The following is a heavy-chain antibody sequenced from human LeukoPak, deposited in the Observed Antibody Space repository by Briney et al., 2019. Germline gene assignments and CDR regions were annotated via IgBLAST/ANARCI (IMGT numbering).Heavy chain of an antibody. J-gene: IGHJ6*02. CDR1: GGSISSGGYS. Sequence: SETLSLTCAVSGGSISSGGYSWSWIRQPPGKGLEWIGYICHSGSTYYNPSLKSRVTISVDRSKNQFSLKLSSVTAADTAVYYCARDSSGYYYGMDVWGQGTTVTVSS. V-gene: IGHV4-30-2*01. CDR3: ARDSSGYYYGMDV. CDR2: ICHSGST. D-gene: IGHD6-25*01.